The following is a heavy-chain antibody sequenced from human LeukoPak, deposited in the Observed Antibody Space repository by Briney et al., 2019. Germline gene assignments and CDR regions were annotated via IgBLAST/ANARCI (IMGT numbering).Heavy chain of an antibody. D-gene: IGHD1-26*01. Sequence: GGSLRLSCAASGFTFSNYEMNWVRQAPGKGLEWVSYISISGSTIYYADSVKGRFTISRDNAKNSLYLQMNSLRAEDTAVYFCARVTVGTRSIDYWGQGTLVTVSS. CDR2: ISISGSTI. V-gene: IGHV3-48*03. CDR3: ARVTVGTRSIDY. CDR1: GFTFSNYE. J-gene: IGHJ4*02.